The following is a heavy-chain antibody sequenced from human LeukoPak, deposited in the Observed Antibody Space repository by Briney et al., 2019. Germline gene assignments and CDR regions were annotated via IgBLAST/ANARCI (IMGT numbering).Heavy chain of an antibody. V-gene: IGHV4-34*01. Sequence: SETLSLTYAVYGGSFSGYYWSWIRQPPGKGLEWIGEINHSGSTNYNPSLKSRVTISVDTSKNQFSLKLSSVTAADTAVYYCARAYFSSWYMNWFDPWGQGTLVTVSS. D-gene: IGHD6-13*01. CDR2: INHSGST. J-gene: IGHJ5*02. CDR3: ARAYFSSWYMNWFDP. CDR1: GGSFSGYY.